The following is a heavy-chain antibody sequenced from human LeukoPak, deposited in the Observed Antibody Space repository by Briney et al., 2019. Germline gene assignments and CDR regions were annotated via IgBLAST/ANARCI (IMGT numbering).Heavy chain of an antibody. Sequence: ASVKVSCKASGGTFNSYAINWVRQAPGQRLEWMGGSIPMFGTTNFAPEFQGRVTITADEFTNTAYMELTSLKSEDTAVYYCARGTTVTTAVLVPNDAFDIWGQGTMVTVSS. CDR3: ARGTTVTTAVLVPNDAFDI. J-gene: IGHJ3*02. CDR2: SIPMFGTT. D-gene: IGHD4-17*01. V-gene: IGHV1-69*13. CDR1: GGTFNSYA.